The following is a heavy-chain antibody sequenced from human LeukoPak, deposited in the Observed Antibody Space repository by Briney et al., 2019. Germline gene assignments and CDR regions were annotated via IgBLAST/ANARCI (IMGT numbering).Heavy chain of an antibody. J-gene: IGHJ4*02. Sequence: PTQTLSLTCTVSGGSISSGDYYWSWIRQPPGKGLEWIGYIYYSGSTYYNPSLKSRVTISVDTSKNQFSLKLSSVTAADTAVYYCARVSGWYSYFDYWGQGTLVTVSS. D-gene: IGHD6-19*01. CDR2: IYYSGST. CDR1: GGSISSGDYY. V-gene: IGHV4-30-4*08. CDR3: ARVSGWYSYFDY.